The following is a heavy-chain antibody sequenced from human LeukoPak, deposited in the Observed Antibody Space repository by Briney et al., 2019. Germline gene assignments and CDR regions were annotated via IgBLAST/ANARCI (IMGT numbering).Heavy chain of an antibody. CDR1: GFTFTNYA. J-gene: IGHJ4*02. CDR2: ISYDGTNK. CDR3: ARGFVLGAAKNYFDY. V-gene: IGHV3-30-3*01. D-gene: IGHD2-21*02. Sequence: GGSLRLSCAASGFTFTNYALHWVRQAPGKGLELVAVISYDGTNKYYADSVKGRFTISRDNSKNTLSLQMNSLRAEDTALYYCARGFVLGAAKNYFDYWGQGALVTVSS.